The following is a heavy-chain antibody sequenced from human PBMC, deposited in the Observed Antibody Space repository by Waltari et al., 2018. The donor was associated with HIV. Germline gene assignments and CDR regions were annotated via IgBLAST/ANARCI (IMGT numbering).Heavy chain of an antibody. CDR3: AKGNLSGRDGYGHFDY. J-gene: IGHJ4*02. CDR1: GFTFSSYA. D-gene: IGHD5-12*01. V-gene: IGHV3-23*01. CDR2: ISGSGGST. Sequence: EVQLLESGGGLVQPGGSLRLSCAASGFTFSSYAMSWVRQAPGKGLEWVSAISGSGGSTYYADSVKGRFTISRDNSKNTLYLQMNSLRAEDTAVYYCAKGNLSGRDGYGHFDYWGQGTLVTVSS.